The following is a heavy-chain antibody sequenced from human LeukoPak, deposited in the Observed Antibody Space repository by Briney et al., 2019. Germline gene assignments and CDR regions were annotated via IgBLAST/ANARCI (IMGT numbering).Heavy chain of an antibody. CDR1: GGSISSSSYY. V-gene: IGHV4-39*01. CDR3: ARVAGIRFLEWLLWGGSFDY. D-gene: IGHD3-3*01. J-gene: IGHJ4*02. Sequence: SETLSLTCTVSGGSISSSSYYWGWIRQPPGKGLEWIGSIYYSGSTYYNPSLKSRVTISVDTSKNQFSLKLSSVTAADTAVYYCARVAGIRFLEWLLWGGSFDYWGQGTLVTVSS. CDR2: IYYSGST.